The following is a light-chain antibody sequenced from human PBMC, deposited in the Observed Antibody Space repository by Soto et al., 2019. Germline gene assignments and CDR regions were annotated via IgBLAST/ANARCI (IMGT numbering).Light chain of an antibody. CDR3: QQFNSYFT. J-gene: IGKJ4*01. V-gene: IGKV1-13*02. Sequence: AIQLTQSPSSLSASVGDRVTITCRASQGISSALAWYQQKPGKAPKLLIYDASSLESGVPSRFSGSGSVTDFTLTISSLQPEYFATYYCQQFNSYFTFGGGTKVEIK. CDR1: QGISSA. CDR2: DAS.